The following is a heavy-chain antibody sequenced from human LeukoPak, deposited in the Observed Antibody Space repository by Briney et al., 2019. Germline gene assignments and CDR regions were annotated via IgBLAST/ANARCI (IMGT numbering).Heavy chain of an antibody. J-gene: IGHJ4*02. CDR2: IKQDGSEK. CDR3: ARGDYYGSGSYYNNFDY. CDR1: GFTFSSYW. V-gene: IGHV3-7*01. D-gene: IGHD3-10*01. Sequence: GGSLRLSCAASGFTFSSYWMSWVRQAPGKGLEWVANIKQDGSEKYYVDSVKGRFTISRDNAKNSLYLQMNSLRAEDTAVYYCARGDYYGSGSYYNNFDYWGQGTLVTVSS.